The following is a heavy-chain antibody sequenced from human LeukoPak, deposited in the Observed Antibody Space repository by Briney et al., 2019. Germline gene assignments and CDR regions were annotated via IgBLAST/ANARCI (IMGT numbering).Heavy chain of an antibody. CDR3: ARDSRYCSGGNCHLRFDY. CDR1: GDSISSSGYY. J-gene: IGHJ4*02. Sequence: SKTLSLTCSVSGDSISSSGYYWGWIRQPPGKGLEWIGSVSYRGCTYYNPSLKTRVTISVDTSKNQFSLRLSSVTAADTAVYFCARDSRYCSGGNCHLRFDYWGQGILVTVSS. V-gene: IGHV4-39*07. D-gene: IGHD2-15*01. CDR2: VSYRGCT.